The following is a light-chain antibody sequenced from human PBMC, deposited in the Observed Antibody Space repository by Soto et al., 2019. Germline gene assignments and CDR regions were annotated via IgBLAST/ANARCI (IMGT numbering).Light chain of an antibody. Sequence: SYELTQPPSVSVAPGKTASITCGGNDIGSYSVHWYQKKAGQAPVLVIYSDSDRPSGIPERFSGSNSGNTATLTISRVEAGDGGGYCCQGWGWRSGPVGFGGGTKLTVL. CDR3: QGWGWRSGPVG. V-gene: IGLV3-21*04. J-gene: IGLJ2*01. CDR2: SDS. CDR1: DIGSYS.